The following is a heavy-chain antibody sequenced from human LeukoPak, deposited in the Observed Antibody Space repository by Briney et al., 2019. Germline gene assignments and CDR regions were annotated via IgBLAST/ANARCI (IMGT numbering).Heavy chain of an antibody. CDR3: AREAVRLRLGELSLLGYFDY. CDR2: IIPILGIA. CDR1: GGTFTSYA. V-gene: IGHV1-69*04. Sequence: SVKVSCKASGGTFTSYAISWVRQAPGQGLEWMGRIIPILGIANYAQKFQGRVTITADKSTSTAYMELSSLRSEDTAVYYCAREAVRLRLGELSLLGYFDYWGQGTLVTVSS. D-gene: IGHD3-16*02. J-gene: IGHJ4*02.